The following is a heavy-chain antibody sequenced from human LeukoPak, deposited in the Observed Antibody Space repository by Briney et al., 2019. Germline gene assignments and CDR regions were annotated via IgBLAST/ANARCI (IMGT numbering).Heavy chain of an antibody. V-gene: IGHV1-2*04. CDR1: GYTFTGFH. CDR3: ANDWLRLGSGWELLTDY. J-gene: IGHJ4*02. D-gene: IGHD1-26*01. CDR2: INPNNGGT. Sequence: ASVKVSCKASGYTFTGFHVHWVRQAPGEGLEWMGWINPNNGGTKYAERFQGWVTLTRDTSISTAYMELSRSDDTAVYYCANDWLRLGSGWELLTDYWGQGTLVTVSS.